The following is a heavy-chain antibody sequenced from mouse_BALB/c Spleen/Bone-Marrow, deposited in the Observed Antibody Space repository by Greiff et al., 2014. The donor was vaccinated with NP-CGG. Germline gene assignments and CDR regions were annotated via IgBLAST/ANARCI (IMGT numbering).Heavy chain of an antibody. Sequence: VQREQSGAELVRPGASVKLSCKASGYTFTSYWINWVKQRPGQGLEWIGNIYPSDSYTNYNQKFKDKATLTVDKSSSTAYMQLSMPTAEDSAVYYCTRGTRYYFDYWGQGTTLTVSS. CDR2: IYPSDSYT. D-gene: IGHD3-3*01. CDR3: TRGTRYYFDY. CDR1: GYTFTSYW. V-gene: IGHV1-69*02. J-gene: IGHJ2*01.